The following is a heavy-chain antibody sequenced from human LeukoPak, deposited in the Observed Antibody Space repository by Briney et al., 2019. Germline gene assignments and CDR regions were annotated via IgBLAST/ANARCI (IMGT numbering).Heavy chain of an antibody. CDR3: AQKRRITIFGVVISLMDV. V-gene: IGHV4-38-2*02. Sequence: NPSETLSLTCTVSGYSISSGYYWGWIRQPPGKGLGWIGSIYHSGSTNYNPSLKSRVTISVDKSKNQFSLKLSSVTAADTAVYYCAQKRRITIFGVVISLMDVWGKGTTVTVSS. J-gene: IGHJ6*03. D-gene: IGHD3-3*01. CDR2: IYHSGST. CDR1: GYSISSGYY.